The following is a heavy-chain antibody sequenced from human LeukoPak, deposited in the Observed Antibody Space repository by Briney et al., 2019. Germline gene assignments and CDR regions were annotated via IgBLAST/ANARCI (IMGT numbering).Heavy chain of an antibody. CDR3: ARAHQAYCGGNCYGHFDY. CDR2: IIPIFGTA. Sequence: SVKVSCKASGGSFSSYAISWVRQAPGQGLEWMGGIIPIFGTANYAQKFQGRVTITTDEFTSTAYMELSSLRSEDTAVYYCARAHQAYCGGNCYGHFDYWGQGTLVTVSS. J-gene: IGHJ4*02. D-gene: IGHD2-21*01. V-gene: IGHV1-69*05. CDR1: GGSFSSYA.